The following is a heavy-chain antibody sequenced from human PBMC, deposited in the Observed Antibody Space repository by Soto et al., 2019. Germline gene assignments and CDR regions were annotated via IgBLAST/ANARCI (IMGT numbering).Heavy chain of an antibody. J-gene: IGHJ4*02. CDR2: INHSGST. Sequence: SETLSLTCAVYGGSFSGYYWSWIRQPPGKGLEWIGEINHSGSTNYNPSLKSRVTISVDTSKNQFSLKLSSVTAADTAVYYCARAGLDTAMVTFDYWGQGTLVTVSS. V-gene: IGHV4-34*01. CDR3: ARAGLDTAMVTFDY. CDR1: GGSFSGYY. D-gene: IGHD5-18*01.